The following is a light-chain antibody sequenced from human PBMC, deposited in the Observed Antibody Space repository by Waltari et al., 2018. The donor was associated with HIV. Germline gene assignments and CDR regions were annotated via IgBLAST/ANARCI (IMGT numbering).Light chain of an antibody. V-gene: IGKV1-5*03. CDR2: KAS. CDR1: QSINNW. Sequence: DIQMTQSPSTLSASVGDRVTITCRASQSINNWLAWYQQKPGKAPKVLIYKASSLESGVPSRFSGSGSGTEFTLTISSLQPDDFATYYCQQHYNYRWTFGQGTRVEIK. J-gene: IGKJ1*01. CDR3: QQHYNYRWT.